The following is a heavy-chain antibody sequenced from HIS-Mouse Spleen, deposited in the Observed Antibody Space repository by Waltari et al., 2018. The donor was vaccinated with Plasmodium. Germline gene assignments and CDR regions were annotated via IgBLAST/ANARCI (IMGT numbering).Heavy chain of an antibody. V-gene: IGHV1-2*02. J-gene: IGHJ4*02. Sequence: QVQLVQSGAEVKKPGASVKVSCKASGYTFTGYYMHWVRQAPGQGLEWMGWINPNQGGTNYAQKFQGRVTMTRDTSIRTAYMERSRLRSDDTAVYYCARDLAAAGHFDYWGQGTLVTVSS. CDR2: INPNQGGT. CDR1: GYTFTGYY. CDR3: ARDLAAAGHFDY. D-gene: IGHD6-13*01.